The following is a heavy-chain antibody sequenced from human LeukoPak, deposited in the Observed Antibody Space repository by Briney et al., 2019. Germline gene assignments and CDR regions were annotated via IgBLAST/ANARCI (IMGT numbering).Heavy chain of an antibody. CDR2: IYYSGST. CDR1: GGSISSSSYY. CDR3: ARLPGVGGIYWYFDD. J-gene: IGHJ4*02. Sequence: SETLSLTCTVSGGSISSSSYYWGWIRQPPGKGLEWIGYIYYSGSTYYSPSLKSRVTMSVDTSKNQFSLRPSSVTAADTAVYYCARLPGVGGIYWYFDDWGQGTLVSVSS. V-gene: IGHV4-39*01. D-gene: IGHD3-10*01.